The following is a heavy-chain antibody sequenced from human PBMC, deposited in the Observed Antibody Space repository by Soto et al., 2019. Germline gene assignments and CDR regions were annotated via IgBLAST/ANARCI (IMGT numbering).Heavy chain of an antibody. CDR1: GGTFSSYS. V-gene: IGHV1-69*05. D-gene: IGHD6-19*01. Sequence: SVKLSCKPSGGTFSSYSISWVRQAPGQGLEWMGGIIPIFGTANYAQKFQGRVTITRDTSASTAYMELSSLRSEDTAVYYCARDEPIAVAGAHWFDPWGQGTLVTVSS. CDR3: ARDEPIAVAGAHWFDP. CDR2: IIPIFGTA. J-gene: IGHJ5*02.